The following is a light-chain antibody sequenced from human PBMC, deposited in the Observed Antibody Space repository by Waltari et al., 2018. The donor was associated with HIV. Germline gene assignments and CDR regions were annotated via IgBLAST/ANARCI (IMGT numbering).Light chain of an antibody. CDR3: TAWDDSLKGYV. CDR1: SSNIGSNT. Sequence: QSVLTQPPSASGPPGQRITISCSGSSSNIGSNTVNWYQQLPGTAPKLLIYRNDQRPSGVPDRFSGSRSGTSASLAISGLQSQDEADYCCTAWDDSLKGYVFGPGTKLTVL. CDR2: RND. J-gene: IGLJ1*01. V-gene: IGLV1-44*01.